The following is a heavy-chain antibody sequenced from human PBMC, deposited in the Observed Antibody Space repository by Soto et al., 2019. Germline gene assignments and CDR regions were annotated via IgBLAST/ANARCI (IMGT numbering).Heavy chain of an antibody. Sequence: GGSLRLSCAASGFTFSSYAMSWVRQAPGKGLEWVSAISGSGGSTYYAYSVKGRFTISRDNSKNTLYLQMNSLRAEDTAVDYCAKRKIAAAGSGDAFDIWGQGTMVTVSS. V-gene: IGHV3-23*01. CDR2: ISGSGGST. CDR3: AKRKIAAAGSGDAFDI. J-gene: IGHJ3*02. CDR1: GFTFSSYA. D-gene: IGHD6-13*01.